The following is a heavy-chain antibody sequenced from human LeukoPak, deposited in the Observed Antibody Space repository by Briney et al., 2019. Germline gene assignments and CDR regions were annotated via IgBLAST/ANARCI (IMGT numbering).Heavy chain of an antibody. J-gene: IGHJ4*02. Sequence: PSETLSLTCTVSGDSMSDYFWTWIRQPPGKGLEWIGSIYSSGSTYYNPSLKSRVTISVDTSKNQFSLKLNSVTAADTAVYYCARDGGYCSGGSCSRPFDYWGQGTLVTVSS. V-gene: IGHV4-39*07. CDR1: GDSMSDYF. D-gene: IGHD2-15*01. CDR3: ARDGGYCSGGSCSRPFDY. CDR2: IYSSGST.